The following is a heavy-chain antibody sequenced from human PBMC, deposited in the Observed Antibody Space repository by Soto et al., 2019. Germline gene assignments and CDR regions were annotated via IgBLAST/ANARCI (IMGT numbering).Heavy chain of an antibody. D-gene: IGHD5-18*01. CDR1: GFTFSSYG. CDR2: IWYDGSNK. CDR3: ARDPYTAMVSKFDY. V-gene: IGHV3-33*01. Sequence: GGSLRLSCAASGFTFSSYGMHWVRQAPGKGLEWVAVIWYDGSNKYYADSVKGRFTISRDNSKNTLYLQMNSLRAEDTAVYYCARDPYTAMVSKFDYWGQGTLVTVSS. J-gene: IGHJ4*02.